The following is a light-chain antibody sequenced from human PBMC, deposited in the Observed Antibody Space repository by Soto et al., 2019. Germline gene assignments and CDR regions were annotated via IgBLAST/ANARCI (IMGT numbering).Light chain of an antibody. CDR1: QAVRND. V-gene: IGKV1-17*01. J-gene: IGKJ1*01. CDR2: TAS. Sequence: DIQMTQSPSSLSASVGDSVTITCRASQAVRNDVGWYQQKPGRAPKRLIFTASILHSGVPSRFRGSGSRTEFTLTINSLQPEDFATYYCLQDYSYPRTFGQGTKVDVK. CDR3: LQDYSYPRT.